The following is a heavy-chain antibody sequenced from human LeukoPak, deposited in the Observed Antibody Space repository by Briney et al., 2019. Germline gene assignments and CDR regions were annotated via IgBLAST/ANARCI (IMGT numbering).Heavy chain of an antibody. J-gene: IGHJ4*02. D-gene: IGHD3-9*01. CDR2: INPNSGGA. CDR1: GYTFTGYY. CDR3: ARDPYYDILTGQFDY. V-gene: IGHV1-2*02. Sequence: GASVKVSCKTSGYTFTGYYMHWARQAPGQGLEWMGWINPNSGGANYAQKFQGRVTMTRDTSISTAYMELSRLRSDDTAVYYCARDPYYDILTGQFDYWGQGTLLTVSS.